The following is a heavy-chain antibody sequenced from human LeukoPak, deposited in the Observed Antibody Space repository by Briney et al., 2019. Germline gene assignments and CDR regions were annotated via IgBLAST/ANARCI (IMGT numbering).Heavy chain of an antibody. CDR2: IDPNSGGT. CDR3: AREGHSSSGTIDY. J-gene: IGHJ4*02. D-gene: IGHD6-6*01. CDR1: GYTFIAYW. V-gene: IGHV1-2*02. Sequence: ASVKVSCKASGYTFIAYWMHWVRQAPGQGLEWMGRIDPNSGGTSSAQKFQGRVTMTTDTSTSTAYMELRSLRSDDTAVYYCAREGHSSSGTIDYWGQGTLVTVSS.